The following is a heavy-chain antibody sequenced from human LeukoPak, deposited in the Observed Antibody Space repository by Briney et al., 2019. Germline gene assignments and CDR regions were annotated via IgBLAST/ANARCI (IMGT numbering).Heavy chain of an antibody. D-gene: IGHD3-10*01. CDR1: VGTFSSYA. V-gene: IGHV1-69*05. Sequence: GTSVKVSCKASVGTFSSYAISWVRQPPGQGLEWMGGIIPIFGTANYAQKFQGRVTITTDESTSTAYMGLRSLRSEDTAVYYCASDFDDGSGHYYFVYWGQGSLVTVSS. J-gene: IGHJ4*02. CDR3: ASDFDDGSGHYYFVY. CDR2: IIPIFGTA.